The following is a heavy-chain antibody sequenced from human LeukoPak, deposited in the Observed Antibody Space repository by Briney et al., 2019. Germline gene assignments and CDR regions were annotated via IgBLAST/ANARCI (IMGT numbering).Heavy chain of an antibody. J-gene: IGHJ4*02. Sequence: ASVKVSCKVSGYTLTQLSMHWVRQAPGKGVEWRGGFDPEDGETIYAQKFQGRVTMTEDTSTDTAYMELSSLRSEDTAVYYCATITGSSDAWGWGQGTLVTVSS. D-gene: IGHD3-16*01. CDR1: GYTLTQLS. V-gene: IGHV1-24*01. CDR2: FDPEDGET. CDR3: ATITGSSDAWG.